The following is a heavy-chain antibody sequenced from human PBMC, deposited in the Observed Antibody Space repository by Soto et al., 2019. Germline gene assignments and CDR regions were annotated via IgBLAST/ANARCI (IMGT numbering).Heavy chain of an antibody. V-gene: IGHV3-23*01. Sequence: EVQFLESGGNLVQPGGSLRLSCAASGVTFRNYAMSWVRQAPGKGLEWVSSISGGGDSTYYADSVKGRFTISRDNSKNTLYLQMNTLGTEDTAVYYCAGRDGRWLPYSFDYWGQGTLVTVSS. CDR1: GVTFRNYA. CDR3: AGRDGRWLPYSFDY. CDR2: ISGGGDST. D-gene: IGHD3-22*01. J-gene: IGHJ4*02.